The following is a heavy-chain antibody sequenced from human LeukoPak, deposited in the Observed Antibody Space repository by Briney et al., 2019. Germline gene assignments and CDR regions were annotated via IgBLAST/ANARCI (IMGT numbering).Heavy chain of an antibody. CDR1: GFTFSSYA. CDR3: AKLYSSGMSGDY. J-gene: IGHJ4*02. V-gene: IGHV3-23*01. Sequence: GGSLRLSCAASGFTFSSYAMSWVRQAPGKGLEWGSAIGGSGGSTYYADSVEGGFTISRDNSKNTLYLQMNSLRAEDTAVYYCAKLYSSGMSGDYWGQGTLVTVSS. D-gene: IGHD6-19*01. CDR2: IGGSGGST.